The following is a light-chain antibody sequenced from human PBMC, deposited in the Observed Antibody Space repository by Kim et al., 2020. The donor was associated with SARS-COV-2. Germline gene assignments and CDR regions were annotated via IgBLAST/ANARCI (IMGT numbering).Light chain of an antibody. V-gene: IGLV3-21*04. CDR3: QVWDSSSDHRV. J-gene: IGLJ3*02. CDR2: YDS. Sequence: AQGKTARITCGGNNIGSKSVHWYQQKPGQAPVLVIYYDSDRPSGIPERFSGSNSGNTATLTISRVEVGDEADYYCQVWDSSSDHRVFGGGTQLTVL. CDR1: NIGSKS.